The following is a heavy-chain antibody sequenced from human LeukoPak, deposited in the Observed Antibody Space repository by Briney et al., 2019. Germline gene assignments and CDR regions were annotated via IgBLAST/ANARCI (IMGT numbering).Heavy chain of an antibody. CDR2: INHSGST. D-gene: IGHD1-26*01. V-gene: IGHV4-34*01. CDR1: GGSFSGYY. J-gene: IGHJ4*02. CDR3: ARVGSGSYYSVID. Sequence: SETLSLTCAVYGGSFSGYYWSWIRQSPGKGLEWIGEINHSGSTNYNPSLKSRVTISVDMSKNQFSLKLSSVTAADTAVYYCARVGSGSYYSVIDWGQGTLVTVSS.